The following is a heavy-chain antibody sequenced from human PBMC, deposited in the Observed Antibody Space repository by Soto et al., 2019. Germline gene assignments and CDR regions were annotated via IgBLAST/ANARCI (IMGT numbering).Heavy chain of an antibody. D-gene: IGHD2-15*01. J-gene: IGHJ4*02. Sequence: SETLSLTCAVSSGSISSSNWWSWVRQPPGKGLEWIGEIYHSGSTNYNPPLKSRVAISVDKSKNQFSLKLSSVTAADTAVYYCAVGYCSGGSCYSSAWYFDDWGQGTLVTVSS. V-gene: IGHV4-4*02. CDR1: SGSISSSNW. CDR2: IYHSGST. CDR3: AVGYCSGGSCYSSAWYFDD.